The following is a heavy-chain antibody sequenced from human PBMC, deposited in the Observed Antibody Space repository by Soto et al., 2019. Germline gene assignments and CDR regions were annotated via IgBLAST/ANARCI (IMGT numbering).Heavy chain of an antibody. CDR2: ISGSGGST. CDR3: AKDKMEVVVAAVHPPDAFDI. CDR1: GFTFSSYA. J-gene: IGHJ3*02. V-gene: IGHV3-23*01. D-gene: IGHD2-15*01. Sequence: EVQLLESGGGLVQPGGSLRLSCAASGFTFSSYAMSWVRQAPGKGLEWVSAISGSGGSTYYADSVKGRFTISRDNSNKTWYLQMNILRAEDTAVYYCAKDKMEVVVAAVHPPDAFDIWGQGTMVTVSS.